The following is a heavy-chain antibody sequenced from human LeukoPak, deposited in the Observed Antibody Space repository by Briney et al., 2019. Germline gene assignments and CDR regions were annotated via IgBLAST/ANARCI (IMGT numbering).Heavy chain of an antibody. CDR2: IYYSGST. CDR1: GGSISSGGYY. V-gene: IGHV4-31*03. CDR3: AREVVVAAKQFDP. Sequence: PSQTLSLTCTVSGGSISSGGYYWSWIRQHPGTGLEWIGYIYYSGSTYYNPSLKSRVTISVDTSKNQFSLKLSSVTAADTAVYYCAREVVVAAKQFDPWGQGTLVTVSS. D-gene: IGHD2-15*01. J-gene: IGHJ5*02.